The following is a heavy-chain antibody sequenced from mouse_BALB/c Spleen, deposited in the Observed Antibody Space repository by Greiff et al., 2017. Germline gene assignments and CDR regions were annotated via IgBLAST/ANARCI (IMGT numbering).Heavy chain of an antibody. CDR1: GFSLTDYG. J-gene: IGHJ1*01. D-gene: IGHD1-2*01. CDR2: IWGGGST. CDR3: AKHRPIHYWYFDV. Sequence: VKVVESGPGLVAPSQSLSITCTVSGFSLTDYGVSWIRQPPGKGLEWLGVIWGGGSTYYNSALKSRLSISKDNSKSQVFLKMNSLQTDDTAMYYCAKHRPIHYWYFDVWGAGTTVTVSS. V-gene: IGHV2-6-5*01.